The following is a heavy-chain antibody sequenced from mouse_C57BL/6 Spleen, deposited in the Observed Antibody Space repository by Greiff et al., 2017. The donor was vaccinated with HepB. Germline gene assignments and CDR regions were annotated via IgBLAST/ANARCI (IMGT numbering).Heavy chain of an antibody. J-gene: IGHJ2*01. Sequence: VQLQQSDAELVKPGASVKISCKVSGYTFTDHTIHWMKQRPEQGLAWIGYISPSDGSTKYNEKFKDKATLTADKSSSTAYMQHNSLTSEDSAVYCCARIDNNYGENYFDYWGQGTTLTVSS. CDR3: ARIDNNYGENYFDY. D-gene: IGHD2-5*01. CDR1: GYTFTDHT. CDR2: ISPSDGST. V-gene: IGHV1-78*01.